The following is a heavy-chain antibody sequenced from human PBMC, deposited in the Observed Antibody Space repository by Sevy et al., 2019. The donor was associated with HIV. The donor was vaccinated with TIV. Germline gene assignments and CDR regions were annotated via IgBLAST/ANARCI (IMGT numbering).Heavy chain of an antibody. V-gene: IGHV3-30-3*01. CDR3: ARYIVVVPAAQGGNDAFDI. D-gene: IGHD2-2*01. CDR1: GFTFSSYA. Sequence: GGSLRLSCAASGFTFSSYAMHWVRQAPGKGLEWVAVISYDGGNKYYADSVKGRFTSARDNSKNTLDLQMNSLRAEDLAVYYCARYIVVVPAAQGGNDAFDIWGQGTMVTVSS. J-gene: IGHJ3*02. CDR2: ISYDGGNK.